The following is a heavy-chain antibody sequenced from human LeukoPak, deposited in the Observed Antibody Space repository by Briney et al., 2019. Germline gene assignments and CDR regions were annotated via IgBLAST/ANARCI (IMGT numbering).Heavy chain of an antibody. J-gene: IGHJ4*02. D-gene: IGHD3-22*01. CDR3: ARDPYDSSGY. Sequence: PGGSLRLSCAASGFTFSSYSMNWVRQAPGKGLEWVSSISSSSSYTYYADSVKGRFTISRDNAKNSLYLQMNSLRAEDTAVYYCARDPYDSSGYWGQGTLVTVSS. V-gene: IGHV3-21*01. CDR1: GFTFSSYS. CDR2: ISSSSSYT.